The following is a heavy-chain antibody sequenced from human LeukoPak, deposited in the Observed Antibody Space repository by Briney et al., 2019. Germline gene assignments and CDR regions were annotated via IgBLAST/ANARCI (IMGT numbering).Heavy chain of an antibody. CDR2: INPNGGST. Sequence: ASVKVSCKASGFAFSGYYIHWVRQAPGQGLEWMGIINPNGGSTRYAQKFQGRVTMTRDMSTSTIYMELSSLRSEDTALFYCVRARCSGGSCYFFDSWGQGTLVTVSS. J-gene: IGHJ4*02. V-gene: IGHV1-46*01. D-gene: IGHD2-15*01. CDR3: VRARCSGGSCYFFDS. CDR1: GFAFSGYY.